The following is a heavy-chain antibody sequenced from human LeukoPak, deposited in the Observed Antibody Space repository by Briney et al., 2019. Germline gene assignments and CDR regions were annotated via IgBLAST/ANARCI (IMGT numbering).Heavy chain of an antibody. CDR1: GYTFTSYG. J-gene: IGHJ4*02. CDR3: ARDPQIGYSSSWYRYFDY. CDR2: ISAYNGNT. V-gene: IGHV1-18*01. D-gene: IGHD6-13*01. Sequence: ASVKVSCKASGYTFTSYGISWARQAPGQGLEWMGWISAYNGNTNYAQKLQGRVTMTTDTSTSTAYMELRSLRSDDTAVYYCARDPQIGYSSSWYRYFDYWGQGTLVTVSS.